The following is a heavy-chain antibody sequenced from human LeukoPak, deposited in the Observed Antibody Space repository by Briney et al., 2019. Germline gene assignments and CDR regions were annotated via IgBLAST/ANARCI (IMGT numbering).Heavy chain of an antibody. D-gene: IGHD1-26*01. Sequence: SGTLSLTCTVSGGSVNSGSYYWNWIRQPPGKGLEWIGYIYYSGSTNYNPSLKSRVTISVDTSKNQFSLKLSSVTAADTAVYYCARAAYSGSYHSDYWGQGTLVTVSS. CDR3: ARAAYSGSYHSDY. CDR1: GGSVNSGSYY. J-gene: IGHJ4*02. CDR2: IYYSGST. V-gene: IGHV4-61*01.